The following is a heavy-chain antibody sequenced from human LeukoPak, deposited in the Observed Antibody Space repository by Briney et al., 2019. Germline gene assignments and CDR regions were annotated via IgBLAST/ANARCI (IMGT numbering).Heavy chain of an antibody. CDR1: GFTFSSCS. J-gene: IGHJ6*03. Sequence: GGSLRLSCAASGFTFSSCSMSWVRQAPGKGLEWVSAISGSGGSTYYADSVKGRFTISRGNSKNTLYLQMNSLRAEDTAIYYCAKNGDRGAYCSGGSCYPYFYYYMDVWGKGTTVTISS. CDR2: ISGSGGST. CDR3: AKNGDRGAYCSGGSCYPYFYYYMDV. D-gene: IGHD2-15*01. V-gene: IGHV3-23*01.